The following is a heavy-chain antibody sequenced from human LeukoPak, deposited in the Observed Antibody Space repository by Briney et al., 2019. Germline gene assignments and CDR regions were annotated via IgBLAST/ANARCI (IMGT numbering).Heavy chain of an antibody. J-gene: IGHJ6*02. D-gene: IGHD3-3*01. CDR1: GFTVSSNY. CDR2: IYSGGST. CDR3: AKGLAYYDFWSGGLTGRYYYYYGMDV. V-gene: IGHV3-53*01. Sequence: GGSLRLSCAASGFTVSSNYMSWVRQAPGKGLEWVSVIYSGGSTYYADSVKGRFTISRDNAKNTVYLQMNSLRAEDTAVYYCAKGLAYYDFWSGGLTGRYYYYYGMDVWGQGTTVTVSS.